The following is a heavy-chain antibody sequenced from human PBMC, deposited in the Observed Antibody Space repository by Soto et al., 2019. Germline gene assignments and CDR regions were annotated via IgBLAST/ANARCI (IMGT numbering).Heavy chain of an antibody. CDR3: ARDYGDYWGGRYFDY. D-gene: IGHD4-17*01. CDR1: GFPFSTYG. V-gene: IGHV3-21*01. CDR2: INSGSSYV. Sequence: PGGSLRLSCAGSGFPFSTYGMNWVRQAPGKGLECVSSINSGSSYVNYTDSVKGRFTISRDDAKNLLFLQMNNLRGEDTAIYYCARDYGDYWGGRYFDYWGQGILVTVSS. J-gene: IGHJ4*02.